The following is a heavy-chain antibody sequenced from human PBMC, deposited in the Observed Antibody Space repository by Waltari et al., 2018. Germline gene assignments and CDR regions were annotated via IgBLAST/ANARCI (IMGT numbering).Heavy chain of an antibody. D-gene: IGHD2-2*01. J-gene: IGHJ3*02. CDR2: IYYSGST. CDR1: GGSISSYY. CDR3: ARGRLGYCSSTSCYAGAFDI. V-gene: IGHV4-59*01. Sequence: QVQLQESGPGLVKPSETLSLTCTVSGGSISSYYWSWIRQPPGKGLEWIGYIYYSGSTNYNPSLKSRGTISVDTSKNQFSLKLSSVTAADTAVYYCARGRLGYCSSTSCYAGAFDIWGQGTMVTVAS.